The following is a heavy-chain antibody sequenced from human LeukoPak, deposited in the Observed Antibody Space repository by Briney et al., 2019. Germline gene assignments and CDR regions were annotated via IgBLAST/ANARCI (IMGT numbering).Heavy chain of an antibody. V-gene: IGHV4-30-2*01. CDR1: GGSISSGGYS. J-gene: IGHJ6*02. Sequence: PSQTLSLTCAVSGGSISSGGYSWSWIRQPPGKGLEWIGYIYHSGSTYYNPSLKSRVTISVDRSRNQFSLKLSSVTAADTAVYYCARARNAGMDAWGQGTTVTVSS. D-gene: IGHD1-1*01. CDR3: ARARNAGMDA. CDR2: IYHSGST.